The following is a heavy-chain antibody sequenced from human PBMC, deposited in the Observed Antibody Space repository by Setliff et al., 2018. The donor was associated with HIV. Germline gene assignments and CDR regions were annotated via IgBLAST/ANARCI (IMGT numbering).Heavy chain of an antibody. CDR1: GGSISSDDHY. D-gene: IGHD6-25*01. CDR3: ARMSISASVYFDY. CDR2: IYHTGAT. V-gene: IGHV4-30-4*01. J-gene: IGHJ4*02. Sequence: PSETLSLTCTVSGGSISSDDHYWSWIRQPPGKGLEWIGYIYHTGATYYKSSLESRLTISVDTSKNQFSLKLNSVTAADTAVYFCARMSISASVYFDYWGQGSQVTVSS.